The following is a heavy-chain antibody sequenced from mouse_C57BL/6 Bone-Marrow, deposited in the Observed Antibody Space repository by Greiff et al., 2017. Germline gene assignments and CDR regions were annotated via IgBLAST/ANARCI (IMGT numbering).Heavy chain of an antibody. CDR1: GYAFSSSW. CDR2: IYPGDGDT. CDR3: ASLGWFAY. J-gene: IGHJ3*01. V-gene: IGHV1-82*01. D-gene: IGHD4-1*01. Sequence: QVQLQQSGPELVKPGASVKISCKASGYAFSSSWMNWVKQRPGKGLEWIGRIYPGDGDTNYNGKFKGKATLTADKSSSTAYMQLSSLTSEDSAVYFCASLGWFAYWGPGTLVTVSA.